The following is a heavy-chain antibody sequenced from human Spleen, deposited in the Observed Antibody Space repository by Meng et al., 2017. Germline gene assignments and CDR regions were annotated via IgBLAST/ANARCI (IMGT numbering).Heavy chain of an antibody. V-gene: IGHV3-48*03. Sequence: GGSLRLSCAASGFTFSSYEMNWVRQAPGKGLEWVSYISSSGSTIYYADSVKGRFTISRDNAKNSLYLQMNSLRAEDTAVYYCASSLRYFDWLSPSSGLCYWGQGTLVTVSS. CDR2: ISSSGSTI. CDR3: ASSLRYFDWLSPSSGLCY. D-gene: IGHD3-9*01. J-gene: IGHJ4*02. CDR1: GFTFSSYE.